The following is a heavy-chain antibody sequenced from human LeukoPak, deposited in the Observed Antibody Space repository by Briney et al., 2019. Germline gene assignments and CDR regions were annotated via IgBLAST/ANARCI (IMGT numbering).Heavy chain of an antibody. V-gene: IGHV7-4-1*02. CDR2: INTNTGNP. Sequence: GASVKVSCKASGYTFTDYAMNWVRQAPGQGLEWMGWINTNTGNPTYAQAFTGRFVFSLDTSVNTAYLHIISLKTEDTAVYYCARDRITVAGSSAYRGQGTLVTVSS. CDR3: ARDRITVAGSSAY. J-gene: IGHJ4*02. D-gene: IGHD6-19*01. CDR1: GYTFTDYA.